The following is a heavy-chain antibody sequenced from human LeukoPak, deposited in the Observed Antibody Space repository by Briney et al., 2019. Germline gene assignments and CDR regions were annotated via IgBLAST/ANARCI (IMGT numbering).Heavy chain of an antibody. CDR3: ARPGRDGYNWNWWYFDY. CDR2: ISYDGSNK. CDR1: GFTFSSYA. J-gene: IGHJ4*02. D-gene: IGHD5-24*01. V-gene: IGHV3-30*14. Sequence: PGGSLRLSCAASGFTFSSYAMHWVRQAPGKGLEWVAVISYDGSNKYYADSVKGRFTISRDNSKNTLYLQMNSLRAEDTAVYYCARPGRDGYNWNWWYFDYWGQGTLVTVSS.